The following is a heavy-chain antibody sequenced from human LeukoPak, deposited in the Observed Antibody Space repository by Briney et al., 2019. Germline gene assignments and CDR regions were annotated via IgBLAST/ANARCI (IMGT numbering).Heavy chain of an antibody. CDR3: ARESSIMSDAGTYSHFDD. D-gene: IGHD2-21*01. CDR1: GGSISRGSYH. Sequence: TLSLTCTVSGGSISRGSYHWSWIRQPAGKGLEWIGRFYTSGTPIYNPSLKSRVTILVDTSRNQFSLKLTSVTAADTAVYYCARESSIMSDAGTYSHFDDWGQGTLVTVSS. J-gene: IGHJ4*02. CDR2: FYTSGTP. V-gene: IGHV4-61*02.